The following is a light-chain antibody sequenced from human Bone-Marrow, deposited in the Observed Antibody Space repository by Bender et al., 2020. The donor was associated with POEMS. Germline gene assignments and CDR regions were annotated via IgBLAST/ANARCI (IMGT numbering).Light chain of an antibody. J-gene: IGLJ3*02. CDR3: SAWDDSLSGWV. Sequence: SYEVTQQFSVSVSPGQTANIPCYGEKLGDKFVSWYQQRPGQAPVLVVHDDGDRPSGIPERFSGSKSGTSASLAISELQSEDEALYYCSAWDDSLSGWVFGGGTKLTVL. CDR2: DDG. V-gene: IGLV3-1*01. CDR1: KLGDKF.